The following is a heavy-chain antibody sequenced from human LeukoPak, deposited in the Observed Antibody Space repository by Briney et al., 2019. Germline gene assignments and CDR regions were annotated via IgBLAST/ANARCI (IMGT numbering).Heavy chain of an antibody. CDR2: INAGNGNT. V-gene: IGHV1-3*01. D-gene: IGHD2-15*01. CDR1: GYTFTSYA. Sequence: ASVKVSCKASGYTFTSYAMHWARQAPGQRLEWMGWINAGNGNTKYSQKFQGRVTITRDTSASTAYMELSSLRSEDTAVYYCARGGYCSGGSCYEIGAFDIWGQGTMVTVSS. CDR3: ARGGYCSGGSCYEIGAFDI. J-gene: IGHJ3*02.